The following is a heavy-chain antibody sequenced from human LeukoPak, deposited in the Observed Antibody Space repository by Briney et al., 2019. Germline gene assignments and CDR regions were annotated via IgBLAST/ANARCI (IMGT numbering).Heavy chain of an antibody. J-gene: IGHJ4*02. CDR3: AFSPLGFNYGYAY. Sequence: VRSLRLSCAASGFTFSSYAMNWVRQAPGKGLEWVSSLSDGGHSSFYADSVKGRFTIYRDDSQNILYLQMNNLSGDDTALYYCAFSPLGFNYGYAYWGQGTLVTVSS. CDR2: LSDGGHSS. D-gene: IGHD5-18*01. V-gene: IGHV3-23*01. CDR1: GFTFSSYA.